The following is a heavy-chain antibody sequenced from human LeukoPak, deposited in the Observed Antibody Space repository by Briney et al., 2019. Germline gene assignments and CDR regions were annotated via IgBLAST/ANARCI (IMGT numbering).Heavy chain of an antibody. D-gene: IGHD6-19*01. V-gene: IGHV1-2*02. CDR3: ARAGLGGSSGWYAFDY. J-gene: IGHJ4*02. CDR2: VNPNSGGT. Sequence: VASVKVSCKASGYTFTGYYMHWVRQAPGQGLEWMGWVNPNSGGTNYAQKFQGRVTMTRDTSISTAYMELSRLRSDDTAVYYCARAGLGGSSGWYAFDYWGQGTPVTVSS. CDR1: GYTFTGYY.